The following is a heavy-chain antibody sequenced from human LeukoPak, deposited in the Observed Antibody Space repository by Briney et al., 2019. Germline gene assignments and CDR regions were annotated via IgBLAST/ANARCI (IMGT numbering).Heavy chain of an antibody. Sequence: PGGSLRLSCATSGFSFRDFYMGWIRQAPGKGLEWVSYISMSTTTIYYADSVKGRSTISRDDAKNSLFLQMNSLRAEDTAVYYCAKDIVAPGLFFDYWGQGTLVTVSS. CDR1: GFSFRDFY. CDR2: ISMSTTTI. J-gene: IGHJ4*02. CDR3: AKDIVAPGLFFDY. D-gene: IGHD5-12*01. V-gene: IGHV3-11*01.